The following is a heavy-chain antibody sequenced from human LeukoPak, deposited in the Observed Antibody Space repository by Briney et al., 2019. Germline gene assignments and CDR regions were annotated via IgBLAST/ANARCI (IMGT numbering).Heavy chain of an antibody. J-gene: IGHJ2*01. CDR2: SRNKANSYTT. CDR1: GFGFSDHY. CDR3: VRVLAGKNWYFDL. Sequence: PGGSLRLSCAASGFGFSDHYMDWVRQAPGKGLEWVGRSRNKANSYTTEYAASVTGRFTISRNDSKDSLYLQMNSLKTEDTAVFYCVRVLAGKNWYFDLWGRGTLVTVSS. V-gene: IGHV3-72*01. D-gene: IGHD3-9*01.